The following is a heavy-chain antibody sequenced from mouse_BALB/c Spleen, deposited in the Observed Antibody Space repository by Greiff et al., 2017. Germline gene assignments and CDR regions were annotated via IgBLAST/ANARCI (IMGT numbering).Heavy chain of an antibody. CDR3: ARRETYYGNLYAMDY. CDR1: GYSITSDYA. V-gene: IGHV3-2*02. D-gene: IGHD2-10*01. Sequence: EVKLVESGPGLVKPSQSLSLTCTVTGYSITSDYAWNWIRQFPGNKLEWMGYISYSGSTSYNPSLKSRISITRDTSKNQFFLQLNSVTTEDTATYYCARRETYYGNLYAMDYWGQGTSVTVSS. J-gene: IGHJ4*01. CDR2: ISYSGST.